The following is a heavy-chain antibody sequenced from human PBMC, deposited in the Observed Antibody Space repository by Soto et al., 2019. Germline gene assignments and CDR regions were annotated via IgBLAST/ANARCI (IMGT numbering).Heavy chain of an antibody. Sequence: EVQLVESGGGLVQPGGSLRLSCAASGFTFSSYWMTWVRQAPGKGLEWVANIKQDGSEKYYVDSVKGRFTISRDNSKNLRSQQMHSRTAEDTAVYHCARDPNIVTPIRVRHDSYTMDVWGQGTTVTVSS. D-gene: IGHD5-12*01. CDR1: GFTFSSYW. J-gene: IGHJ6*02. V-gene: IGHV3-7*04. CDR2: IKQDGSEK. CDR3: ARDPNIVTPIRVRHDSYTMDV.